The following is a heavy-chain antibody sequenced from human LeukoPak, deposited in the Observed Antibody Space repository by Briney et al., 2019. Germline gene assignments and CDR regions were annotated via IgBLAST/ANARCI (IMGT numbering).Heavy chain of an antibody. V-gene: IGHV4-31*03. CDR1: GGSISSGGYY. CDR3: ARLARGYSYGYGGIFDY. J-gene: IGHJ4*02. CDR2: ICYSGST. D-gene: IGHD5-18*01. Sequence: PSQTLSLTCTVSGGSISSGGYYWSWIRQHPGKGLEWIGYICYSGSTYYNPSLKSRVTISVDTSKNQFSLKLSSVTAADTAVYYCARLARGYSYGYGGIFDYWGQGTLVTVSS.